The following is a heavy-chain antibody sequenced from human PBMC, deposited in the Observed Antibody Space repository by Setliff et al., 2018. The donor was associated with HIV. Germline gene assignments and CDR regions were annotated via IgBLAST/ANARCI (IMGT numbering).Heavy chain of an antibody. CDR1: GYIFTNYG. V-gene: IGHV1-18*01. J-gene: IGHJ6*03. CDR2: ISAFNGNT. D-gene: IGHD6-19*01. CDR3: ARVLMSSGWYIYMDV. Sequence: ASVKVSCKASGYIFTNYGITWVRQAPGQGLEWMGWISAFNGNTNYAQKVQGRVTMTTDTSTSTAYMELRTLRSDDTAVYYCARVLMSSGWYIYMDVWGKGTTVTVSS.